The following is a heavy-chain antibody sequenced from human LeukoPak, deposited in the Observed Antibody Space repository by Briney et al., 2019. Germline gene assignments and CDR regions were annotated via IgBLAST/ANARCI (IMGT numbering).Heavy chain of an antibody. Sequence: AGGSLRLSCSASGFIYRRYAMHGVRQAPGKGLEFVSGISSNGGSTYYADSVKARFTMSRDNSKNALYLQMSSLRAEDTAVYYCVKRLNNYFDYWGQGTLVTVS. CDR2: ISSNGGST. J-gene: IGHJ4*02. CDR1: GFIYRRYA. CDR3: VKRLNNYFDY. D-gene: IGHD4/OR15-4a*01. V-gene: IGHV3-64D*06.